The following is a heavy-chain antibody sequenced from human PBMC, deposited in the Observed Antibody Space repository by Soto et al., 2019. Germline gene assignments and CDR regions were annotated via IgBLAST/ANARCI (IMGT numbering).Heavy chain of an antibody. J-gene: IGHJ6*03. Sequence: SETLSLTCAVYGGSFSGYYWSWIRQPPGKGLEWIGEINHSGSTNYNPSLKSRVTISVDTSKNQFSLKLSSVTAADTAVYYCARKRGSYPLYYYMDVWGKGTTVTVSS. CDR3: ARKRGSYPLYYYMDV. V-gene: IGHV4-34*01. CDR2: INHSGST. D-gene: IGHD3-16*01. CDR1: GGSFSGYY.